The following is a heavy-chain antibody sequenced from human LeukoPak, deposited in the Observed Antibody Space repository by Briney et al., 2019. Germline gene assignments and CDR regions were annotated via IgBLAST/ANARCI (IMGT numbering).Heavy chain of an antibody. Sequence: PSETLSLTCAVSGGSLSSSNWWSWVRQPPGKGLEWIGEIYHSGSTNYNPSLKSRVTISVDKSKNQFSLKLSSVTAADTAVYYCARVAGSNYYYYGMDVWGQGTTVTVSS. V-gene: IGHV4-4*02. J-gene: IGHJ6*02. CDR2: IYHSGST. CDR3: ARVAGSNYYYYGMDV. CDR1: GGSLSSSNW. D-gene: IGHD3-10*01.